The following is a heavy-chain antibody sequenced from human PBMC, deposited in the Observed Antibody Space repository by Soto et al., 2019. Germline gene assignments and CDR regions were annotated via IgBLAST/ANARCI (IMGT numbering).Heavy chain of an antibody. V-gene: IGHV3-30*18. Sequence: GGSLRLSCAASGFTFSSYGMHWVRQAPGKGLEWVAVISYDGSNKYYADSVKGRFTISRDNSKNTLYLQMNSLRAEDTAVYYCAKDAVNLYDYVWGEAPHFDYWGQGTLVTVSS. J-gene: IGHJ4*02. CDR2: ISYDGSNK. CDR3: AKDAVNLYDYVWGEAPHFDY. D-gene: IGHD3-16*01. CDR1: GFTFSSYG.